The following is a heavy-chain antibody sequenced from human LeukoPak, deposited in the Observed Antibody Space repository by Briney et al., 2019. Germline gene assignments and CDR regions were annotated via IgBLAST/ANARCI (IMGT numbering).Heavy chain of an antibody. J-gene: IGHJ4*02. Sequence: PGGSLRLSCAASGFTFSNYPMNWVRQAPGKGLEWVSYISRSSSTANYADSVRGRFTISKDNAKNSLYLQMNSLRAEDTAMYYCARRAGDYSHPYDYWGQGTLVTVPS. CDR2: ISRSSSTA. CDR3: ARRAGDYSHPYDY. CDR1: GFTFSNYP. V-gene: IGHV3-48*01. D-gene: IGHD3-22*01.